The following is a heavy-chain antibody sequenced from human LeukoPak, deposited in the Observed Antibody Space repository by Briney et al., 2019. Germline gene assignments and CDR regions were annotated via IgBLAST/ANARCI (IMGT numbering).Heavy chain of an antibody. CDR3: ARCGAAVTTHFSH. Sequence: ASVKVSCKASGYTFSNYGITWARQAPGQGLEYMGWISAADGTANYAQKVQGRVTMTTDTSTSTAYMELRSLRSDDTAVYYCARCGAAVTTHFSHWGQGTLVTVSS. CDR2: ISAADGTA. D-gene: IGHD4-17*01. CDR1: GYTFSNYG. J-gene: IGHJ4*02. V-gene: IGHV1-18*01.